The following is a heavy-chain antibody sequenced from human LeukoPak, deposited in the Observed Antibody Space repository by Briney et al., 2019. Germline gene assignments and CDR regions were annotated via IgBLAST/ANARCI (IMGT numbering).Heavy chain of an antibody. D-gene: IGHD1-26*01. V-gene: IGHV1-69-2*01. CDR3: ATTSGSYQFDY. CDR1: GYTFTDYY. CDR2: VDPEDGET. Sequence: GAIVKISCKASGYTFTDYYMHWVQQAPGKGLEWMGRVDPEDGETIYAEKFQGRVTITADTSTDTAYMELSSLRSEDTAVYYCATTSGSYQFDYWGQGTLVTVSS. J-gene: IGHJ4*02.